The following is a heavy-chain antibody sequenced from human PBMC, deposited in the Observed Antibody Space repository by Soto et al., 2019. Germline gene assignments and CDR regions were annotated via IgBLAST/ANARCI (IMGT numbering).Heavy chain of an antibody. D-gene: IGHD3-22*01. J-gene: IGHJ5*02. CDR2: IYYSGST. CDR3: ARLGGYYQSLDT. Sequence: SETLSLTCTVSGGSISTYYWSWIRQPPGKGLQCIGYIYYSGSTTYSPSLKSRVTISVDRSKNQFSLKLTSMTAADTAVYYCARLGGYYQSLDTWGQGALVTVSS. CDR1: GGSISTYY. V-gene: IGHV4-59*08.